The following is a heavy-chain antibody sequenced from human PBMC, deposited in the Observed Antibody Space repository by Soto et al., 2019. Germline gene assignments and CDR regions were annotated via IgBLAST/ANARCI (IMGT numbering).Heavy chain of an antibody. CDR1: GGSISSYY. D-gene: IGHD3-16*02. CDR3: ARVRPLDYIWGSYRSDYYYYMDV. J-gene: IGHJ6*03. Sequence: QVQLQESGPGLVKPSETLSLTCTVSGGSISSYYWSWIRQPPGKGLEWIGYIYYSGSTNYNPSLKSRVTISVDTSKNQFSLKLSSVTAADTAVYYCARVRPLDYIWGSYRSDYYYYMDVWGKGTTVTVSS. V-gene: IGHV4-59*01. CDR2: IYYSGST.